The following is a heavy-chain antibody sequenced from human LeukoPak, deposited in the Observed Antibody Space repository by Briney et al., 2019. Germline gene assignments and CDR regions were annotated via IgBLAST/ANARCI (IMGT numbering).Heavy chain of an antibody. CDR3: AREFDY. J-gene: IGHJ4*02. Sequence: ASETLSLTCTVSGGSISSSSYYWSWIRQPPGKGLEWIGYIYYSGSTNYNPSLKSRVTMSLDTSKNQFSLKLSSVTAADTAVYYCAREFDYWGQGTLVTVSS. V-gene: IGHV4-61*01. CDR2: IYYSGST. CDR1: GGSISSSSYY.